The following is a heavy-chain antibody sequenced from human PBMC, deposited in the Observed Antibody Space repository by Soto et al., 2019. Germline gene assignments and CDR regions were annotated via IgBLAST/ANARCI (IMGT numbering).Heavy chain of an antibody. CDR3: ATVDNYYGSVF. D-gene: IGHD3-10*01. Sequence: QEQLVESGGGVVQPGTSLRLSCAASGITFTNYGFHWVRQAPGKGLEWVAVIWYDGTTKFYSDSVKGRFTISRDNSKCTLYLQMNSLRVEDTALYYCATVDNYYGSVFWGQGTLVTVSS. CDR2: IWYDGTTK. J-gene: IGHJ4*02. CDR1: GITFTNYG. V-gene: IGHV3-33*01.